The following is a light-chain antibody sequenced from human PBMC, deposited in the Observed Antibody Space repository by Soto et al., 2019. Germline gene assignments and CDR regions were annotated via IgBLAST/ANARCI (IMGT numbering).Light chain of an antibody. CDR1: SSNIGSNT. Sequence: QSVLTQPPSASGTPGQRVTISFSGSSSNIGSNTVNWYQQLPGMAPKLLIYSNNQRPSGVPDRFSGSKSGTSASLAISGLQSEDEAYYYCAAWDNSLNGHVVFGGGPQLTVL. CDR3: AAWDNSLNGHVV. V-gene: IGLV1-44*01. J-gene: IGLJ2*01. CDR2: SNN.